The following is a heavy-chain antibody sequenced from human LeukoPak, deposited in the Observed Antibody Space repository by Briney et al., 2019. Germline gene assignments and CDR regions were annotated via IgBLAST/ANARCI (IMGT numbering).Heavy chain of an antibody. CDR3: MYDYVWGSYRRDY. Sequence: GGSLRLSCTASGFTFGDYAMSWVRQAPGKGLEWVGFIRSKAYGWTTEYAASVKGRFTISRDDSKSIAYLQMNSLKTEDTAVYYCMYDYVWGSYRRDYWGQGTLVTVSS. D-gene: IGHD3-16*02. V-gene: IGHV3-49*04. CDR2: IRSKAYGWTT. CDR1: GFTFGDYA. J-gene: IGHJ4*02.